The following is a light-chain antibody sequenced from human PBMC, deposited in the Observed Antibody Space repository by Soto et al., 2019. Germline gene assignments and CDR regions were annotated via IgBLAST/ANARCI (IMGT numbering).Light chain of an antibody. CDR2: KAS. V-gene: IGKV1-5*03. CDR1: QSISDW. Sequence: DIQMTQSPSTLSASVGDRVTITCRASQSISDWLAWYQQKPGKAPKLLIYKASSLGSGVPSRFSGSVSGTEFTLTINGLQPDDFATFYCQQYNSYPYTFGQGTKLEIK. J-gene: IGKJ2*01. CDR3: QQYNSYPYT.